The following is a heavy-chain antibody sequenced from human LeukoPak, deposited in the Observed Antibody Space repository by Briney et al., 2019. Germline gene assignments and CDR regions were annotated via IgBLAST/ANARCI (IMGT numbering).Heavy chain of an antibody. D-gene: IGHD2-15*01. CDR3: AKDRFCSGAGCSDAFDM. J-gene: IGHJ3*02. V-gene: IGHV3-23*01. CDR2: IRGSGSST. CDR1: EFTFSSYA. Sequence: PGGSLRLSSAASEFTFSSYAMSWVRPAPGKGLEWVSGIRGSGSSTYYADSVKGRFTISRDNSKNTQYLQMNSLTAEDTAVYFCAKDRFCSGAGCSDAFDMWGQGTMVTVSS.